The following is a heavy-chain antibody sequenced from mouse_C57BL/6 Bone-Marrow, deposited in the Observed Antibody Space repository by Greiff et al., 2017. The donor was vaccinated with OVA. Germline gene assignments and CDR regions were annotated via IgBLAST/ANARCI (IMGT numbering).Heavy chain of an antibody. V-gene: IGHV3-6*01. D-gene: IGHD2-3*01. CDR2: ISYDGSN. Sequence: EVQLQQSGPGLVKPSQSLSLTCSVTGYSITSGYYWNWIRQFPGNKLEWMGYISYDGSNNYNPSLKNRISITRDTSKNQFFLKLNSVTTEDTATYYCARNLYGFAYWGQGTLVTVSA. J-gene: IGHJ3*01. CDR3: ARNLYGFAY. CDR1: GYSITSGYY.